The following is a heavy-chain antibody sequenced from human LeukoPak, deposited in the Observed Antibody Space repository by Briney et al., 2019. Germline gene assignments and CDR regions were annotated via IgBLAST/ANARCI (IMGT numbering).Heavy chain of an antibody. D-gene: IGHD6-13*01. CDR2: INAGNGNT. CDR3: ARVSRAAAGNYYYYGMDV. Sequence: ASVKVSCKASGYTFTSYAMHWVRQAPGRRLEWMGWINAGNGNTKYSQKFQGRVTITRDTSASTAYMELSSLRSEDTAVYYCARVSRAAAGNYYYYGMDVWGQGTTVTVSS. J-gene: IGHJ6*02. V-gene: IGHV1-3*01. CDR1: GYTFTSYA.